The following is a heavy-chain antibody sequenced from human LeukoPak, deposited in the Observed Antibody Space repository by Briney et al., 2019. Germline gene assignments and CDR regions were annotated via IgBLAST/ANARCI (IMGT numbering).Heavy chain of an antibody. Sequence: GASVKVSCKTSGYTISSYGINWVRQAPGQGLEWMGWISTYNGDTHYGQKVQGRVTMTTDTSTNTAYMELRSLTSDDTAVYYCVRGILSDDTLTGPWGQGTLVTVSS. CDR3: VRGILSDDTLTGP. J-gene: IGHJ5*02. CDR1: GYTISSYG. V-gene: IGHV1-18*01. CDR2: ISTYNGDT. D-gene: IGHD3-9*01.